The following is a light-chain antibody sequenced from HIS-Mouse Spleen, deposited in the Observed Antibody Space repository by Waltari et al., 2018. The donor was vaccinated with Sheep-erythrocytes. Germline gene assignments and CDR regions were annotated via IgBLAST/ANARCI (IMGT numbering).Light chain of an antibody. J-gene: IGLJ1*01. CDR2: EGS. V-gene: IGLV2-23*01. Sequence: QSALTQPASVSGSPGQSITISCTGTSSDVGSYNLVSWYQQHPGKAPKLMIYEGSKRPSGVSNRFSGSKSGNTAYLTISGLQAEDEADYYCCSYAGSYNHVFATGTKVTVL. CDR1: SSDVGSYNL. CDR3: CSYAGSYNHV.